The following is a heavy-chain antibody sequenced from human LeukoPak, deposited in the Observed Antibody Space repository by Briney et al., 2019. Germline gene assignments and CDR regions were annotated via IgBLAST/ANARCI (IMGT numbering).Heavy chain of an antibody. CDR1: GYTFTSYD. V-gene: IGHV1-8*01. Sequence: ASVKVSCKTSGYTFTSYDINWVRQATGQGLEWMGWMNPNSGDTGYAQKFQGRVTMTRNIFISTAYMELSSLRSEDTAVYYCARVEYISGYSHVYWGQGTLVTVSS. D-gene: IGHD3-22*01. J-gene: IGHJ4*02. CDR2: MNPNSGDT. CDR3: ARVEYISGYSHVY.